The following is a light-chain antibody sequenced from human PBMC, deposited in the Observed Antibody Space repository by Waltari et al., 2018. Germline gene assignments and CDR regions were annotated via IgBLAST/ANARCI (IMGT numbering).Light chain of an antibody. CDR2: VNSDGSH. Sequence: QLVLSQSPSASASLGASVKLTCTLSSGHSSNVIACLQQQPEKGPRYLMKVNSDGSHSKGEKIPDRFSGSSSGTEHYLTVSSLQSEDEADYYCQTGGHGTWVFGGGTKLTVL. CDR1: SGHSSNV. CDR3: QTGGHGTWV. J-gene: IGLJ3*02. V-gene: IGLV4-69*01.